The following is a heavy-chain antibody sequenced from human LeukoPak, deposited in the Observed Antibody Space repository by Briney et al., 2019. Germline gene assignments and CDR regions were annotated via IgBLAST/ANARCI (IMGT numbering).Heavy chain of an antibody. D-gene: IGHD3-3*01. J-gene: IGHJ4*02. Sequence: SQTLSLTCTVSGGSISSYYWSWIRQPPGKGLEWIGYIYYSGSTNYNPSLKSRVTISVDTSKNQFSLKLSSVTAADTAVYYCATNYDFWSGYWTHLGYWGQGTLVTVSS. V-gene: IGHV4-59*01. CDR1: GGSISSYY. CDR3: ATNYDFWSGYWTHLGY. CDR2: IYYSGST.